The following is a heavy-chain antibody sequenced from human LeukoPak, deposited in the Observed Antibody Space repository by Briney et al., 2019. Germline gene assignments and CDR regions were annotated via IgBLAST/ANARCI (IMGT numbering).Heavy chain of an antibody. CDR3: ARDPGGYGFDY. CDR2: INPSGGST. D-gene: IGHD5-12*01. V-gene: IGHV1-46*01. Sequence: ASVQVSCKTSGYTFTSFYIHWVRQAPGQGLEWMGKINPSGGSTSYAQKFQGRVTMTRDTSTSTVYMDLSGLTSEDTAVYYCARDPGGYGFDYWGQGTLVTAS. J-gene: IGHJ4*02. CDR1: GYTFTSFY.